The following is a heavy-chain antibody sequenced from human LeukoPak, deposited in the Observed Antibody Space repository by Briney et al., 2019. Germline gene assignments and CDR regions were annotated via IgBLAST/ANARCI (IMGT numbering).Heavy chain of an antibody. CDR3: ARDLYYYDSSGYYYRHFDY. V-gene: IGHV4-4*07. D-gene: IGHD3-22*01. Sequence: SETQSLTCTVSGGSISSYYWSWIRQPAGKGLEWIGRIYTSGSTNYNPSLKSRVTISVDTSKNQFSLKLSSVTAADTAVYYCARDLYYYDSSGYYYRHFDYWGQGTLVTVSS. CDR1: GGSISSYY. CDR2: IYTSGST. J-gene: IGHJ4*02.